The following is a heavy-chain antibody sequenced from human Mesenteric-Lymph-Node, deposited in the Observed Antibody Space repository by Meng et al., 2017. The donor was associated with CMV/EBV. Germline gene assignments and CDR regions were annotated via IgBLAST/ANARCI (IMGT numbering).Heavy chain of an antibody. J-gene: IGHJ4*02. Sequence: VQLRQWGAGRLKPSETLSLTCAVYGGSFSGYYWSWIRQPPGKGLEWIGEINHSGSTNYNPSLKSRVTISVDTSKNQFSLKLSSVTAADTAVYYCARHQRWLKSEGGFNYWGQGTLVTFSS. V-gene: IGHV4-34*01. CDR1: GGSFSGYY. CDR2: INHSGST. CDR3: ARHQRWLKSEGGFNY. D-gene: IGHD4-23*01.